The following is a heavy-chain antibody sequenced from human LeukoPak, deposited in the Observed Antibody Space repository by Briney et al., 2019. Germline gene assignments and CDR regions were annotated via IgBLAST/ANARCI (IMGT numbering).Heavy chain of an antibody. CDR2: ISAYDGNT. Sequence: GASVKVSCKASGYRFTSYGISWVRQAPGQGLGWMGWISAYDGNTNYAQKLQGRVTMNTDTSTSTAYMELRSLRSDDTAVYYCARGGDGDILTGLVFDYWGQGTLVTVSS. J-gene: IGHJ4*02. CDR1: GYRFTSYG. V-gene: IGHV1-18*01. D-gene: IGHD3-9*01. CDR3: ARGGDGDILTGLVFDY.